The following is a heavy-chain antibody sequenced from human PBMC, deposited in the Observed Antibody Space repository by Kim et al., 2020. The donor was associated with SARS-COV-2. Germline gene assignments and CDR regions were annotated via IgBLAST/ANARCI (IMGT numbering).Heavy chain of an antibody. CDR1: GFTFSSYG. Sequence: GGSLRLSCTVSGFTFSSYGIHWVRQAPDKGLEWVAVISYDGSYKSYTDTVKGRFTISRDNSRDTVHLQMNSLRDEDTAVYYCAREASVGTPEVLLWNWF. CDR3: AREASVGTPEVLLWNWF. J-gene: IGHJ5*01. D-gene: IGHD1-26*01. V-gene: IGHV3-30*03. CDR2: ISYDGSYK.